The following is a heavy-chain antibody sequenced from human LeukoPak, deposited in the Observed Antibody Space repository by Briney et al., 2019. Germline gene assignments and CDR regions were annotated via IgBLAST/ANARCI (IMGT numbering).Heavy chain of an antibody. Sequence: PGESLKISCEASGYKFSSYWIGWVRQMPGKGLEWMGIIYPGDSDTTYSPSFKGQVTISVDKSISTAYLQWSSLQASDTAMYYCARSPYYDSSGTLFDYWGQGTLVTVSS. V-gene: IGHV5-51*01. D-gene: IGHD3-22*01. CDR3: ARSPYYDSSGTLFDY. J-gene: IGHJ4*02. CDR2: IYPGDSDT. CDR1: GYKFSSYW.